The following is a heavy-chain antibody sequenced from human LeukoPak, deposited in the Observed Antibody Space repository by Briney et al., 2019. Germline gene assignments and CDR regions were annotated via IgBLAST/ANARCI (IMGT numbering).Heavy chain of an antibody. V-gene: IGHV3-7*01. D-gene: IGHD6-19*01. Sequence: GGSLRLSCAASGFTFTSYWMSWVRQAPGKGLEWVANIKQDGSEKYYVDSVKGRFTISRDNAKNSLYLQMNSLRAEDTAVYYCAIAVAGTAFDYWGQGTLVTVSS. CDR3: AIAVAGTAFDY. J-gene: IGHJ4*02. CDR2: IKQDGSEK. CDR1: GFTFTSYW.